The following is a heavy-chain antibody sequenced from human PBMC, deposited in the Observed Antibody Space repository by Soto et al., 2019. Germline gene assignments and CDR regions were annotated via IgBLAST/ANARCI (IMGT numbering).Heavy chain of an antibody. CDR2: IYWDDDK. Sequence: QITLKESGPTLVKPTQTLTLTCTFSGFSLSTSGVGVGWIRQPPGKALERLALIYWDDDKRSSPSLKSRRTITKDTSKNQVVLTMTIMDPVDTATYCCAHRRFVVVDTTFDPWGQGTLVTVSS. J-gene: IGHJ5*02. CDR1: GFSLSTSGVG. V-gene: IGHV2-5*02. CDR3: AHRRFVVVDTTFDP. D-gene: IGHD2-15*01.